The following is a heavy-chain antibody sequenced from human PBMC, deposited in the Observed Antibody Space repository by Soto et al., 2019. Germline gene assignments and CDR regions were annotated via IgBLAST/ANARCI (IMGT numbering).Heavy chain of an antibody. J-gene: IGHJ6*02. CDR2: IKQDGTEK. CDR3: TRGVIPAAPDFYGMDV. CDR1: GFTFSSYW. Sequence: PGGSLRLSCADSGFTFSSYWMTWVRQAPGKGLEWVANIKQDGTEKYYVDSVKGRFTISRDNAEKSLYLQMNSLRAEDTAVYYCTRGVIPAAPDFYGMDVWGQGTTVTVSS. D-gene: IGHD2-2*01. V-gene: IGHV3-7*01.